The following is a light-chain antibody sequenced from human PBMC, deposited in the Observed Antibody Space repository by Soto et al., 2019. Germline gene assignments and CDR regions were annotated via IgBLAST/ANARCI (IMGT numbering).Light chain of an antibody. CDR1: RSVSSY. J-gene: IGKJ5*01. V-gene: IGKV3-11*01. CDR3: QQRTNWPTST. Sequence: EIVLTQSPATLSLSPGERATLSCRASRSVSSYLAWYQQKPGQTPMLLIHDASSRATGTPVRFSGSGSWTAFTLTVSTLAPEDFAVYYCQQRTNWPTSTFGRGTRLEIK. CDR2: DAS.